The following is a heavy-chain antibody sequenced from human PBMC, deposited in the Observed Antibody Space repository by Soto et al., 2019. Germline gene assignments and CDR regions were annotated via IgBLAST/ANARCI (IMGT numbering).Heavy chain of an antibody. CDR3: ARDYDFWSGMPMDV. J-gene: IGHJ6*03. D-gene: IGHD3-3*01. CDR1: GFTVSSNY. Sequence: PGGSLRLSCAASGFTVSSNYMSWVRQAPGKGLEWVSVIYSGGSTYYADSVKGRFTISRDNSKNTLYLQMNSLRAEDTAVYYCARDYDFWSGMPMDVWGKGTTVTVSS. V-gene: IGHV3-66*01. CDR2: IYSGGST.